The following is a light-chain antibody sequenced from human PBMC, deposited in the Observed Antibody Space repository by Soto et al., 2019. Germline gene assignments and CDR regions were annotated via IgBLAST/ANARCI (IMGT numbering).Light chain of an antibody. Sequence: EIVMTQSPATLSVSPGERATLSCRASQSVSNNLAWYQKKPGQAPRLLIYGASTRATGIPGRFSGSGSGTEFTLTSSSLQSEDCAFYYCQQYNHWWTFGQGTRVEIK. CDR2: GAS. J-gene: IGKJ1*01. CDR1: QSVSNN. CDR3: QQYNHWWT. V-gene: IGKV3-15*01.